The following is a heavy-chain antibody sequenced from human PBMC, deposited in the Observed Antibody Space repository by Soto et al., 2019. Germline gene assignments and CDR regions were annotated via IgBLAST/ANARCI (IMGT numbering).Heavy chain of an antibody. Sequence: EVQLLESGGGLVQPGGSLRLSCAASGFTFSSYAMSWVRQPPGKGLEWVLAISGSGGSTYYADSVKGRFPISRDNSNNTLYLQMNSLRAEDTAVYYCAYSSTPFDYWGQGTLVTVSS. D-gene: IGHD6-13*01. CDR1: GFTFSSYA. V-gene: IGHV3-23*01. J-gene: IGHJ4*02. CDR3: AYSSTPFDY. CDR2: ISGSGGST.